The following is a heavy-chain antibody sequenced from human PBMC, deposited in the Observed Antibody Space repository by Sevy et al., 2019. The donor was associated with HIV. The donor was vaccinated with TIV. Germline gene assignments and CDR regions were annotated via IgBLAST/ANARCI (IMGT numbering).Heavy chain of an antibody. CDR3: AKDLQAGATIEGSGFDY. V-gene: IGHV3-30*18. CDR1: GFTFSSYG. Sequence: GGSLRLSCAASGFTFSSYGMHWVRQAPGKGLEWVAVISYEGSNKYYADSVKGRFTISRDNSKNTLYLQMNSLRAEDKAVYYCAKDLQAGATIEGSGFDYWGQGTLVTVSS. D-gene: IGHD1-26*01. J-gene: IGHJ4*02. CDR2: ISYEGSNK.